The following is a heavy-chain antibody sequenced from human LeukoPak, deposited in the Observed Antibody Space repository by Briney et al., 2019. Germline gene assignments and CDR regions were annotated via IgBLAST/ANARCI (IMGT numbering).Heavy chain of an antibody. CDR2: INPNSGGT. CDR1: GYTFTGYY. J-gene: IGHJ4*02. CDR3: ARLPLRIVGATMDFDY. Sequence: GASVKVSCKASGYTFTGYYMHWVRQAPGQGLEWMGWINPNSGGTNYAQKFQGRVIMTRDTSISTAYMELSRLRSDDTAVYYCARLPLRIVGATMDFDYWGQGTLVTVSS. V-gene: IGHV1-2*02. D-gene: IGHD1-26*01.